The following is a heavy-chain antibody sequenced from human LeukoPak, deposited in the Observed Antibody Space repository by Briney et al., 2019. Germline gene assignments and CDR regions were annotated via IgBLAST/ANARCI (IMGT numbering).Heavy chain of an antibody. V-gene: IGHV3-30*18. CDR3: AKDPDPKLPSGYFDY. D-gene: IGHD2-15*01. Sequence: PGRSLRLSCAASGFTFSSYGMHWVRQAPGKGLEWVAVISYDGSNKYNADSVMGRFTISRDNSKNTLYLQMNSLRAEDTAVYYCAKDPDPKLPSGYFDYWGQGTLVTVSS. CDR1: GFTFSSYG. CDR2: ISYDGSNK. J-gene: IGHJ4*02.